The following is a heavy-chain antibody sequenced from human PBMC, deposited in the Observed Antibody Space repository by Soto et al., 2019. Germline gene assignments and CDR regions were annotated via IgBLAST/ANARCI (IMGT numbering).Heavy chain of an antibody. CDR1: GYTFTSYP. J-gene: IGHJ4*01. D-gene: IGHD3-16*01. CDR2: INAGNGNT. V-gene: IGHV1-3*01. CDR3: ARDYSDYVWGSYGY. Sequence: ASVKVSCKASGYTFTSYPMHWVRQAPGQRLGWMGWINAGNGNTKYSQKSQGRVTISRDTSASTVYMELRSLRSEDTAVYYCARDYSDYVWGSYGYWGQGTLVTVSS.